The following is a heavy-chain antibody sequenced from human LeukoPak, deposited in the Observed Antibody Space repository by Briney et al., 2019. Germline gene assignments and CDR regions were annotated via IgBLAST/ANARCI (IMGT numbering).Heavy chain of an antibody. Sequence: GGSLRLSCAASEFTFSSYWMHWVRQAPGKGLVWVSRISRDGSSTSYADSVKGRFTISRDNAKNTLYLQMNSLRAEDTAVYYWARDLGGSDYGGTGFDYWGQGTLVTVSS. CDR2: ISRDGSST. D-gene: IGHD4-17*01. J-gene: IGHJ4*02. CDR1: EFTFSSYW. CDR3: ARDLGGSDYGGTGFDY. V-gene: IGHV3-74*01.